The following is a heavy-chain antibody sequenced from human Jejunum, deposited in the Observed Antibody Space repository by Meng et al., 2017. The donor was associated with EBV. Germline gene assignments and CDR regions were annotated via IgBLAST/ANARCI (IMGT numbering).Heavy chain of an antibody. CDR1: CFAHTATRVV. CDR3: AHKRNGSFPLDY. CDR2: IYSADSK. J-gene: IGHJ4*02. D-gene: IGHD1-26*01. Sequence: QIPLMHAAPYRVQPPLTHTLSCPFSCFAHTATRVVVSLLRQLTGKALEWFAVIYSADSKLSRSSMNSRITITKDPSKSQVVLTMTDIAPVNTATYYCAHKRNGSFPLDYWGQGTLVTVSS. V-gene: IGHV2-5*02.